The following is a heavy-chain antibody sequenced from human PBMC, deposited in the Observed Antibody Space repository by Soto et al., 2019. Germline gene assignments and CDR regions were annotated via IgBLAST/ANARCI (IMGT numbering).Heavy chain of an antibody. V-gene: IGHV4-39*01. CDR3: ARIRLTMVRGVRFDY. CDR2: IYYSGST. Sequence: QLQLQESGPGLVKPSETLSLTCTVSGGSISSSSYYWGWIRQPPGKGLEWIGSIYYSGSTYYNPSLTSRVTISVDTSKNQFSLKLSSVTAADTAVYYCARIRLTMVRGVRFDYWGQGTLVTVSS. J-gene: IGHJ4*02. CDR1: GGSISSSSYY. D-gene: IGHD3-10*01.